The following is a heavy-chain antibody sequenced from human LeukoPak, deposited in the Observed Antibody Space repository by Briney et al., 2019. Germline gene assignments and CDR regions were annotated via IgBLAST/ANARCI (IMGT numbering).Heavy chain of an antibody. Sequence: GGSLRLSCAASGFTFSSSSMSWVRQAPGKGLEWVSALTGSGGSTYYADSVKGRFTISRDNSKKTLFLQMNSLRAEDTAVYYCAKYGFFPYYFDYWGQGTLVTVSS. J-gene: IGHJ4*02. CDR1: GFTFSSSS. CDR3: AKYGFFPYYFDY. D-gene: IGHD5-24*01. V-gene: IGHV3-23*01. CDR2: LTGSGGST.